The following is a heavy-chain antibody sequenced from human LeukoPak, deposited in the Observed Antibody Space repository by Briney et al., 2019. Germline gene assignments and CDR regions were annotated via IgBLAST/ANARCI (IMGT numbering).Heavy chain of an antibody. Sequence: PSETLSLTCTVSGGSISSSSYDWGWVRQPPGKGLEWIESIYYSGSTYYNPSLKSRITISVDTSKNQFSLKLSSVTAADTAVYYCARMTHYGRGLGLDYWGQGTLVTVSS. CDR2: IYYSGST. J-gene: IGHJ4*02. CDR1: GGSISSSSYD. V-gene: IGHV4-39*01. D-gene: IGHD3-10*01. CDR3: ARMTHYGRGLGLDY.